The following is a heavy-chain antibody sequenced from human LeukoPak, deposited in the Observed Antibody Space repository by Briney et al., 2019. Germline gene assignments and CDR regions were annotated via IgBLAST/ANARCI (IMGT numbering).Heavy chain of an antibody. CDR1: GGSFSGYY. CDR3: ARIHSSGWPYYYYYYMDV. J-gene: IGHJ6*03. V-gene: IGHV4-34*01. Sequence: ASETLSLTCAVYGGSFSGYYWSWIRQPPGKGLEWIGEINHSGSTNYNPSLKSRVTISVDTSKNQFSLKLSSVTAADTAVYYCARIHSSGWPYYYYYYMDVWGKGTTVTVSS. D-gene: IGHD6-19*01. CDR2: INHSGST.